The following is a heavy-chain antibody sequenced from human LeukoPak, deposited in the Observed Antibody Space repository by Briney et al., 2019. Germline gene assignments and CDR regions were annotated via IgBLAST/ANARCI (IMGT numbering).Heavy chain of an antibody. J-gene: IGHJ1*01. V-gene: IGHV3-21*01. CDR1: GFTFSSYS. Sequence: PGGSLRLSCAASGFTFSSYSMNWVRQAPGKGLEWVSSISSSSSYIYYADSVKGRFTISRDNAKNPLYLQMNSLRAEDTAVYYCATYSSLNRREFQYWGQGTLLTVSS. D-gene: IGHD3-22*01. CDR2: ISSSSSYI. CDR3: ATYSSLNRREFQY.